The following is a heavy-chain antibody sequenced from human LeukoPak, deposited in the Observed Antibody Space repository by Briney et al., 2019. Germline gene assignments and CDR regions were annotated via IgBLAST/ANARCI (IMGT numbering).Heavy chain of an antibody. CDR1: GFTFSSYS. J-gene: IGHJ4*02. V-gene: IGHV3-21*01. D-gene: IGHD3-3*01. CDR3: ASEIIFGSFDY. CDR2: ISTSSSYI. Sequence: GGSLRLSCAASGFTFSSYSMNWVRQAPGKGLEWVSFISTSSSYIHNADSVKGRFTISRDNSKNTLYLQMNSLRAEDTAVYYCASEIIFGSFDYWGQGTLVTVSS.